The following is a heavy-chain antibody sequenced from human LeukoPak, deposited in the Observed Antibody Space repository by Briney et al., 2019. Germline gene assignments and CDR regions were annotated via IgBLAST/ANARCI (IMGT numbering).Heavy chain of an antibody. J-gene: IGHJ4*02. D-gene: IGHD6-13*01. CDR3: ARVESIVAAGYFDY. Sequence: ASVKVSCKASGYTFTGYYMHWVRQAPGQGLEWMGWINPNSGGTNYAQKFQGRVTMTRDTSISTAYMELSRLRSDDTAVYYCARVESIVAAGYFDYWGQGTLVTVSS. V-gene: IGHV1-2*02. CDR1: GYTFTGYY. CDR2: INPNSGGT.